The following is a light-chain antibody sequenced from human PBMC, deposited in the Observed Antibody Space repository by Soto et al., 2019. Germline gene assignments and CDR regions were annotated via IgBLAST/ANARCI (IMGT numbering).Light chain of an antibody. V-gene: IGKV3-15*01. CDR3: QQYNSWPRT. J-gene: IGKJ1*01. Sequence: DIVLTQSPATLSLSPGQTATLSCRASQSVSSYLAWYQQKAGQAPRLLIYEGSNRVTGIPARFSGSGSGTEFTLTITSLQSEDFAVYYCQQYNSWPRTFGQGTKVDIK. CDR1: QSVSSY. CDR2: EGS.